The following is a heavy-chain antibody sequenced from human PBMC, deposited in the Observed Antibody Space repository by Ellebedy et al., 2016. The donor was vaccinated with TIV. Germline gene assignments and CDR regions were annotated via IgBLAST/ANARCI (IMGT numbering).Heavy chain of an antibody. CDR2: ISHSGSG. Sequence: MPSETLSLTCAVHGESFTAYYWTWVRQSPEKGLEWLGEISHSGSGNYNPSLESRLTISVDKSSNQFSLKLSYVTAADTALYDCAGTRGYGYVYWGLGTLVTVSS. J-gene: IGHJ4*02. V-gene: IGHV4-34*01. D-gene: IGHD5-18*01. CDR3: AGTRGYGYVY. CDR1: GESFTAYY.